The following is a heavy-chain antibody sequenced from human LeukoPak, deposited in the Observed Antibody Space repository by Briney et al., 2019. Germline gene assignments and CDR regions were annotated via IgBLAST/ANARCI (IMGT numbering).Heavy chain of an antibody. V-gene: IGHV4-4*07. Sequence: SETLSLTCTVSGGSISSYYWSWIRQPAGKGLEWIGRIYTSGSTNYNPSLKSRVTMSVDTSKNQFSLKLSSVTAADTAVYYCARDERPYDLLAYEYGDAFDIWGQGTMVTVSS. CDR3: ARDERPYDLLAYEYGDAFDI. CDR2: IYTSGST. D-gene: IGHD3-3*01. J-gene: IGHJ3*02. CDR1: GGSISSYY.